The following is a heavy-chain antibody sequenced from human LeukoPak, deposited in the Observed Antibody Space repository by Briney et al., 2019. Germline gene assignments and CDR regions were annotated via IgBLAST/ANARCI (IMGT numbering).Heavy chain of an antibody. D-gene: IGHD6-13*01. V-gene: IGHV4-31*03. CDR3: ARGLQLVFRPWAYFDY. CDR2: IYYSGST. J-gene: IGHJ4*02. Sequence: SETLSLTCTVSGGSISSGGYYWSWIRQHPGKGLEWIGYIYYSGSTYYNPSLKSRVTIPVDTSKNQFSLKLSSVTAADTAVYYCARGLQLVFRPWAYFDYWGQGTLVTVSS. CDR1: GGSISSGGYY.